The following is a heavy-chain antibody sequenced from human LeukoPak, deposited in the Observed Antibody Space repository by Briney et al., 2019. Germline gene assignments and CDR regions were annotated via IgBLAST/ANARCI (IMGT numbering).Heavy chain of an antibody. V-gene: IGHV1-58*01. Sequence: SVKVSCKASGFPLSNSPVQWVRQAGGQRLEWIGWIVVGSNNTNYAQKFQERVTITRDMSTSTAYIELSSLRSEATAVYYCAAPYSTRWFDLWGRGTLVPVSS. CDR1: GFPLSNSP. CDR2: IVVGSNNT. D-gene: IGHD6-13*01. CDR3: AAPYSTRWFDL. J-gene: IGHJ5*02.